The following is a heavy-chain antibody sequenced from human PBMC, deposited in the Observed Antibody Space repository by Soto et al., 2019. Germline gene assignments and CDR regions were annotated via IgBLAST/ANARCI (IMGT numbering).Heavy chain of an antibody. CDR3: ARDRGVAPPVAGNTHYYYYIDV. CDR2: ISGFNGNT. D-gene: IGHD6-19*01. J-gene: IGHJ6*03. V-gene: IGHV1-18*01. Sequence: QDQLVQSGAEVKKPGASVTVSCKASGYSFTNYGITWVRQAPGQGLEWMGWISGFNGNTHYAQKLQGRVTMTTDAPTSTAYMELRRLRSDDTAVYYCARDRGVAPPVAGNTHYYYYIDVWGKGTTVTVSS. CDR1: GYSFTNYG.